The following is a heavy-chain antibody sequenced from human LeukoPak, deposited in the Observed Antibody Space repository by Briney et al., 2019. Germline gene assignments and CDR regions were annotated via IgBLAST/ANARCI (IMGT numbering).Heavy chain of an antibody. D-gene: IGHD4-23*01. CDR2: IYYSVST. CDR1: GGSISSYY. CDR3: ARIEDYGGNSVNY. Sequence: TETLSLTCTVSGGSISSYYWSWIRQPPGKGLEWIGYIYYSVSTNYNPSLKCRVTISVDTSKNQFSLKLSSVTAADTAVYYCARIEDYGGNSVNYWGQGTLVTVSS. V-gene: IGHV4-59*01. J-gene: IGHJ4*02.